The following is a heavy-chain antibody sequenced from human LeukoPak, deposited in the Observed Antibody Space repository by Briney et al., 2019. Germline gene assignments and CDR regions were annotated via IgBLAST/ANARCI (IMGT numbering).Heavy chain of an antibody. CDR2: ISYDGSNK. D-gene: IGHD1-26*01. CDR1: GFTFSRYG. V-gene: IGHV3-30*04. Sequence: PGGSLRLSCEASGFTFSRYGMHWVRQAPGKGLEWVAVISYDGSNKYYADSVKGRFTISRGNSKNTLYLQMNSLRAEDTAVYYCARESIEGVLSYPTDYWGQGTLVTVSS. CDR3: ARESIEGVLSYPTDY. J-gene: IGHJ4*02.